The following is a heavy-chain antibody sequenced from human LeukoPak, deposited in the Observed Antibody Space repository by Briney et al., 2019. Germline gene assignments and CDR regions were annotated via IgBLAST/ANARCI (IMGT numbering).Heavy chain of an antibody. V-gene: IGHV3-33*08. CDR1: GFTFSTHG. D-gene: IGHD6-19*01. J-gene: IGHJ4*02. Sequence: PGGSLRLSCAASGFTFSTHGMHWVRQAPGKGLEWVAVIWYDGSDKYYADSVKGRFTISRDNSKNTLFLQMNGLRAEDTAVYYCARCRGGSAWYELDYWGRGTLVTVSS. CDR2: IWYDGSDK. CDR3: ARCRGGSAWYELDY.